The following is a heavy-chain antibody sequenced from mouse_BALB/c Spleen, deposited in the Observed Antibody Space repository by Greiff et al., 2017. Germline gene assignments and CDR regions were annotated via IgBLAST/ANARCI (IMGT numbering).Heavy chain of an antibody. D-gene: IGHD2-14*01. CDR2: INSNGGST. CDR3: ARGDRYDVGPWFAY. V-gene: IGHV5-6-3*01. Sequence: EVMLVESGGGLVQPGGSLKLSCAASGFTFSSYGMSWVRQTPDKRLELVATINSNGGSTYYPDSVKGRFTISRDNAKNTLYLQMSSLKSEDTAMYYCARGDRYDVGPWFAYWGQGTLVTVSA. CDR1: GFTFSSYG. J-gene: IGHJ3*01.